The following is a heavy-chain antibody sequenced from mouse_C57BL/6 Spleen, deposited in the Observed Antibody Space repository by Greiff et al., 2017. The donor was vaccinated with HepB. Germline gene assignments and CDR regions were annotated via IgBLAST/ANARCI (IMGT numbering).Heavy chain of an antibody. J-gene: IGHJ2*01. Sequence: QVQLQQSGAELVRPGASVTLSCKASGYTFTDYEMHWVKQTPVHGLEWIGAIDPETGGTAYNQKFKGKAILTADKSSSTAYMELRSLTSEDSAVYYCTRPLPRWYFDVWGQGTTLTVSS. V-gene: IGHV1-15*01. CDR3: TRPLPRWYFDV. D-gene: IGHD5-5*01. CDR2: IDPETGGT. CDR1: GYTFTDYE.